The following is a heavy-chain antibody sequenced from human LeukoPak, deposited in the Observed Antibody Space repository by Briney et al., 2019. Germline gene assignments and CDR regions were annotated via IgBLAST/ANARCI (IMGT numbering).Heavy chain of an antibody. J-gene: IGHJ4*02. CDR3: AKQLGYCSDGSCYFPY. CDR2: ISNNGGYT. CDR1: GFTFSSSA. D-gene: IGHD2-15*01. V-gene: IGHV3-23*01. Sequence: GGSLRLSCAASGFTFSSSAMSWDRRAPGKGLEWVSAISNNGGYTYYADSVQGRFTISRDNSKSTLCLQMNSLRAEDTAVYYCAKQLGYCSDGSCYFPYWGQGTLVTVSS.